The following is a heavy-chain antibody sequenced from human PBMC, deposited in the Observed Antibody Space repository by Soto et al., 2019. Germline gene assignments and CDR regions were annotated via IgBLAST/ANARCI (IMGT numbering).Heavy chain of an antibody. V-gene: IGHV1-2*02. J-gene: IGHJ3*02. D-gene: IGHD2-15*01. CDR3: ARDQIYCSGGSCSGPHAFDI. CDR1: GYTFTGYY. Sequence: ASVKVSCKASGYTFTGYYMHWVRQAPGQGLEWMGWINPNSGGTNYAQKFQGRVTMTRDTSISTAYMELSRLRSDDTAVYYCARDQIYCSGGSCSGPHAFDIWGQGTMVTVSS. CDR2: INPNSGGT.